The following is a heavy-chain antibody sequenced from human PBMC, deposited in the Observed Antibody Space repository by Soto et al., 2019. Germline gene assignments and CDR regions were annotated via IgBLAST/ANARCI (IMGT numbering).Heavy chain of an antibody. CDR2: ISYDGSNK. CDR1: GLTFSSYG. Sequence: GGSLRLSCAASGLTFSSYGMHWVRQAPGKGLEWVAVISYDGSNKYYADSVRGRFTISRDNSKNTLYLQMNSLRAEDTAVYYCAKDWDIVVVPAASPGWFDPWGQGTPVTVSS. D-gene: IGHD2-2*01. J-gene: IGHJ5*02. V-gene: IGHV3-30*18. CDR3: AKDWDIVVVPAASPGWFDP.